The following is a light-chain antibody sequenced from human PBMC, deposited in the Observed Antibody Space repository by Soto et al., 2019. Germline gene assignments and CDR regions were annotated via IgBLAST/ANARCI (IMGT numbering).Light chain of an antibody. CDR2: DAS. V-gene: IGKV1-5*01. Sequence: DIQMTQSPSTLSASVRNRVTITCRDSQSVRRWLAWYQQKPGKAPKLLIYDASSLESGVPSRFSGSGSGTEFTLTINSLQPGDSATYYCQQYSTLWTFGQGTKVDIK. CDR3: QQYSTLWT. J-gene: IGKJ1*01. CDR1: QSVRRW.